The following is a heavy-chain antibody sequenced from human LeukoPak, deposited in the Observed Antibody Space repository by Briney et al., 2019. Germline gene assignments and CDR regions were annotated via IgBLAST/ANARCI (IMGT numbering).Heavy chain of an antibody. J-gene: IGHJ5*02. Sequence: SETLSLTCTVSGGSISSGSYYWSWIRQPPGKGLEWIGYIYYSGSTNYNPSLKSRVTISVDTSKNQFSLKLSSVTAADTAVYYCARVAGYSSGWSNGGNWFDPWGQGTLVTVSS. V-gene: IGHV4-61*01. CDR1: GGSISSGSYY. D-gene: IGHD6-19*01. CDR3: ARVAGYSSGWSNGGNWFDP. CDR2: IYYSGST.